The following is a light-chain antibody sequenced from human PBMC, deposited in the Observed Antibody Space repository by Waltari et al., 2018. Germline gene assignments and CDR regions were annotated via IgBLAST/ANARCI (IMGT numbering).Light chain of an antibody. J-gene: IGKJ2*03. Sequence: DIHMTQSPPSLSASIGDRVTITCRASENIGSYLNWYQQQSGEVPRLLIYAASTLQSGVPPRFSGSRSGTDFTFTISSLQPEDCAVYYCQHSFETPYSFGQGTKVEIK. CDR3: QHSFETPYS. V-gene: IGKV1-39*01. CDR2: AAS. CDR1: ENIGSY.